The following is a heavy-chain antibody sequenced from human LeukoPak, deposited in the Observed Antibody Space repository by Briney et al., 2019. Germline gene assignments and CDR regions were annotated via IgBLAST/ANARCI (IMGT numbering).Heavy chain of an antibody. CDR2: ISYDGSNK. V-gene: IGHV3-30*01. J-gene: IGHJ4*02. D-gene: IGHD3-16*02. CDR1: GFTFSSYA. Sequence: PGGSLRLSCAASGFTFSSYAMHWVRQAPGKGLEWVAVISYDGSNKYYADSVKGRFTISRDDSKNTLYLQMTRLRAEDTAVYYCTREERGYIPAFWGQGTLVTVSS. CDR3: TREERGYIPAF.